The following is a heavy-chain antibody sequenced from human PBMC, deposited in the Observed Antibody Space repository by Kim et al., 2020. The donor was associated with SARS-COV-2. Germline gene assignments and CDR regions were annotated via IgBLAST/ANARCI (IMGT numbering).Heavy chain of an antibody. CDR2: IYYSGST. Sequence: SETLSLTCTVSGGSISSYYWSWIRQPPGKGLEWIGYIYYSGSTNYNPSLKSRVTISVDTSKNQFSLNLSSVTAADTAVYYCARERVTGTIDYWGQGTRVT. V-gene: IGHV4-59*01. CDR1: GGSISSYY. D-gene: IGHD1-7*01. CDR3: ARERVTGTIDY. J-gene: IGHJ4*02.